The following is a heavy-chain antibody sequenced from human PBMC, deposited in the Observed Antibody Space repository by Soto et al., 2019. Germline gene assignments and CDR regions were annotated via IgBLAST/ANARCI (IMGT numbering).Heavy chain of an antibody. CDR1: GFTFSNYV. V-gene: IGHV3-23*01. CDR2: ISGSLRTT. Sequence: PGGSLRLSCAASGFTFSNYVMNWVRQAPGRGLEWVSSISGSLRTTYYADSVKGRFTISRDNSKNTLYLQMNSLRAEDTAAYYCAKDRISGYENPYGADFRGQGTTVTVSS. J-gene: IGHJ6*02. D-gene: IGHD5-12*01. CDR3: AKDRISGYENPYGADF.